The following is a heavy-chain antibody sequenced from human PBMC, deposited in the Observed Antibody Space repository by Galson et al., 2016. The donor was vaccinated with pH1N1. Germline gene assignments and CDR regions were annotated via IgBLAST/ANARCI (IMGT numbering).Heavy chain of an antibody. CDR1: GFSISSGYY. D-gene: IGHD3-3*01. Sequence: ETLSLTCGVSGFSISSGYYWGWIRQPPGKGLEWIGSTYQSGSTYYNPSLKSRVPISIDTAKNNFSLNLNSVTAADQAVYYCARHMTGFRSVYSHWGQGTLVIVSS. J-gene: IGHJ4*02. CDR2: TYQSGST. CDR3: ARHMTGFRSVYSH. V-gene: IGHV4-38-2*01.